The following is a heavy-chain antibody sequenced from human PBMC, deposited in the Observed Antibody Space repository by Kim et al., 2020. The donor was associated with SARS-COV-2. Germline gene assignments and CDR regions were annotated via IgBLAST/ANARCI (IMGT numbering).Heavy chain of an antibody. D-gene: IGHD3-3*01. CDR3: ARVRVTILGVVIVPQYGLDV. Sequence: SETLSLTCTVSGGSISGGTYYWSWIRQPAGKGLEWIGHVSISGDTNYNPSLKSRVTISVATSKNQFSLKLTSVTAADTAVYYCARVRVTILGVVIVPQYGLDVWGQGPRSPSP. V-gene: IGHV4-61*09. CDR2: VSISGDT. J-gene: IGHJ6*02. CDR1: GGSISGGTYY.